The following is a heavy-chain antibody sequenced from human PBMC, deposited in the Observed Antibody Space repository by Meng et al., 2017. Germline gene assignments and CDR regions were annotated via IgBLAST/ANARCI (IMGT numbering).Heavy chain of an antibody. CDR1: GGSISSSSDY. CDR2: IYHSGST. Sequence: QLRPGRSVPGLVTPSGTLSLTCTVSGGSISSSSDYWGWIRQPPGKGLEWIGEIYHSGSTNYNPSLKSRVTISVDKSKNQFSLKLSSVTAADTAVYYCARDGRSWDWGQGTLVTVSS. J-gene: IGHJ4*02. D-gene: IGHD7-27*01. V-gene: IGHV4-39*07. CDR3: ARDGRSWD.